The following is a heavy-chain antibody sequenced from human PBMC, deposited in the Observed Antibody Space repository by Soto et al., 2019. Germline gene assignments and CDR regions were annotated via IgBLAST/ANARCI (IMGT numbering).Heavy chain of an antibody. CDR1: GGSISSSNW. J-gene: IGHJ5*02. Sequence: SETLSLTCAVSGGSISSSNWWSWVRQPPGKGLEWIGEIYHSGSTNYNPSLKSRVTISVDKSKNQFSLKLSSVTAADTAVYYCARVSDSSGYYYIGWFDPWGQGTLVTVSS. CDR2: IYHSGST. D-gene: IGHD3-22*01. V-gene: IGHV4-4*02. CDR3: ARVSDSSGYYYIGWFDP.